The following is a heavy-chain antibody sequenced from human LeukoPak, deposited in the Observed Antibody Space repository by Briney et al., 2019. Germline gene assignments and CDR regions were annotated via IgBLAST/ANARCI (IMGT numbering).Heavy chain of an antibody. V-gene: IGHV3-48*01. CDR1: GFTFSSYS. J-gene: IGHJ6*02. CDR3: ARAQQQLVHQYDYYYGMDV. D-gene: IGHD6-13*01. Sequence: GGSLRLSCAASGFTFSSYSMNWVRQAPGKGLEWVSYISSSSSTIYYADSVKGRFTISRDNAKNSLYLQMNSLRAEDTAVYYCARAQQQLVHQYDYYYGMDVWGQGTTVIVSS. CDR2: ISSSSSTI.